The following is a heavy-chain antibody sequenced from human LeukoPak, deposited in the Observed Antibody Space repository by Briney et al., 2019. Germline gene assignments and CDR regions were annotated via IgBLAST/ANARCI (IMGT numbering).Heavy chain of an antibody. D-gene: IGHD6-6*01. CDR1: GFTFSSYW. CDR3: ARISSSSIGY. J-gene: IGHJ4*02. CDR2: IKEDGSEK. Sequence: GGSLRLSCAASGFTFSSYWMSWVRQGPGKGLEWVANIKEDGSEKHYGDSVKVRFTISRDNTKNSLYLQLNSLRAEDTAVYYCARISSSSIGYWGQGVLVTVSS. V-gene: IGHV3-7*01.